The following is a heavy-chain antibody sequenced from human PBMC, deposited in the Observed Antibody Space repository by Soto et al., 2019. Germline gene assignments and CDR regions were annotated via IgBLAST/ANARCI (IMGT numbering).Heavy chain of an antibody. CDR1: GGSFSGYY. J-gene: IGHJ4*02. CDR3: ARGLDIVATISSDFEY. V-gene: IGHV4-34*01. Sequence: SETLSLTCADYGGSFSGYYCSWIRQTPGKGLEWIGEINHSGSTNYNPSLKSRVTISVDTSKNQFSLKLSSVTAADTAVYYCARGLDIVATISSDFEYWGQGTLVTVSS. D-gene: IGHD5-12*01. CDR2: INHSGST.